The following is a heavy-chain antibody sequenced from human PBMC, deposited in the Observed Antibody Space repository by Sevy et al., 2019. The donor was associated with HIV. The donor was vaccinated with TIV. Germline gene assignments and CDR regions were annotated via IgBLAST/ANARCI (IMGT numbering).Heavy chain of an antibody. CDR2: IIPIFGTA. V-gene: IGHV1-69*13. Sequence: ASVKVSCKASGGTFSSYAISWVRQAPGQGLEWMGGIIPIFGTANYAQKFQGRVTITADESTSTAYMELSSLRSEDTAVYYCARGIAVAGLFDPWGQGTLVTVSS. D-gene: IGHD6-19*01. CDR3: ARGIAVAGLFDP. CDR1: GGTFSSYA. J-gene: IGHJ5*02.